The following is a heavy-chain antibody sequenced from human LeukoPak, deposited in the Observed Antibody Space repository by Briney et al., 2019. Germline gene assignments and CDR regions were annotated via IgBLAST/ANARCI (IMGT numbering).Heavy chain of an antibody. CDR3: AKDRGGSNSNNWFDP. CDR1: GFTFSSYD. J-gene: IGHJ5*02. V-gene: IGHV3-30*18. Sequence: GGSLRLSCAASGFTFSSYDMHWVRQAPGKGLEWVAVISYDGSNKYYADFVKGRFTISRDNSKNTLYLQMNSLRAEDTAVYYCAKDRGGSNSNNWFDPWGQGTLVTVSS. CDR2: ISYDGSNK. D-gene: IGHD2-15*01.